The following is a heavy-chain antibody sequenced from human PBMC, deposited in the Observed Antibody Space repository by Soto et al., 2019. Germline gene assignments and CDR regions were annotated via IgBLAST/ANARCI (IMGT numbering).Heavy chain of an antibody. Sequence: QVQLVQSGAEVKKPGASVKVSCKASGYTFTSYGISWVRQAPGQGLEWMGWISAYNGNTNHAQKLQGRATMTTDTSTSTAYMELRSLRSADTAVYYCARFRDCTNGVCHFDYWGQGTLVTVSS. CDR1: GYTFTSYG. CDR3: ARFRDCTNGVCHFDY. D-gene: IGHD2-8*01. V-gene: IGHV1-18*01. CDR2: ISAYNGNT. J-gene: IGHJ4*02.